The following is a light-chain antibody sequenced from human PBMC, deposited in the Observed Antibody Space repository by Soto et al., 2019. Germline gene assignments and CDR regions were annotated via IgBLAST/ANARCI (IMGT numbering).Light chain of an antibody. CDR1: SSDVGTYNS. CDR2: DVS. J-gene: IGLJ1*01. V-gene: IGLV2-14*01. Sequence: QSVLTQPAAVSGSPGQSIAISCTGTSSDVGTYNSVSWYQQYPGKAPKLMIHDVSNRPSGVSDRFSGSKSGNTASLTISGLQSDDEADYYCSSYTSSSSYVFGSGTKLTVL. CDR3: SSYTSSSSYV.